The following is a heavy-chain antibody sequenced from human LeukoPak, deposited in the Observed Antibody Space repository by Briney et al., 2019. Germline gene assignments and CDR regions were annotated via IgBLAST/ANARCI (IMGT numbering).Heavy chain of an antibody. CDR2: ISGSGGGT. D-gene: IGHD2-2*01. CDR1: RVSFSSYT. J-gene: IGHJ4*02. V-gene: IGHV3-23*01. Sequence: PGGALRVSCAAPRVSFSSYTMSWVRQGPGKGLGSVSAISGSGGGTYYADSVKCRFTIARDNSKNTLYLQMNSLRAEDTAVYYCAKMREEYCSSTSCYQFRNYLYFDYWGQGTLVTVSS. CDR3: AKMREEYCSSTSCYQFRNYLYFDY.